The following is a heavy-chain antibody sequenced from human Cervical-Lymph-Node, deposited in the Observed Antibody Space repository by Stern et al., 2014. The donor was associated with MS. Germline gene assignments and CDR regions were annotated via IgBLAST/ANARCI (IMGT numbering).Heavy chain of an antibody. CDR1: VGSISSYY. Sequence: QVQLVESGPGLVKPSETLSLTCTVSVGSISSYYWSWIRQPPGKGLEWIGYIYYSGSTNYNPSLKSRVTISVDTSKNQFSLKLSSVTAADTAVYFCARGYSSSWYWFDSWGQGTQVTVSS. D-gene: IGHD6-13*01. J-gene: IGHJ5*01. CDR2: IYYSGST. CDR3: ARGYSSSWYWFDS. V-gene: IGHV4-59*01.